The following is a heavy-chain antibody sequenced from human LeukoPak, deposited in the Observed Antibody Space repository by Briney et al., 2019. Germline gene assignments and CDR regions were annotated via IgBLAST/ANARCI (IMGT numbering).Heavy chain of an antibody. J-gene: IGHJ5*02. V-gene: IGHV3-23*01. D-gene: IGHD2-2*01. Sequence: GGSLRLSCAASGFTFSDYSMTWVRQAPGKGLGWVSTIRKTGGETYYADSVKGCFTVSRDNSKNTLSVEMNSLRAEDTAVYYCAKGGRTTWFDPWGQGTLVTVSS. CDR1: GFTFSDYS. CDR2: IRKTGGET. CDR3: AKGGRTTWFDP.